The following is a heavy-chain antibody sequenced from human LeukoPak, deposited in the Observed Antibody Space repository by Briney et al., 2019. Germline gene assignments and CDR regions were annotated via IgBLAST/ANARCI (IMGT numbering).Heavy chain of an antibody. D-gene: IGHD2-8*02. CDR2: INHDGSEK. Sequence: PGGSLRLSCAVSGFMFTSYWMSWVRQAPGKGLEWVASINHDGSEKYYVDSVKGRFTISRDNAKNSLYLQMNSLRAEDTAVYHCARVVVSSTNRFDPWGQGTLVTVSS. CDR3: ARVVVSSTNRFDP. V-gene: IGHV3-7*05. CDR1: GFMFTSYW. J-gene: IGHJ5*02.